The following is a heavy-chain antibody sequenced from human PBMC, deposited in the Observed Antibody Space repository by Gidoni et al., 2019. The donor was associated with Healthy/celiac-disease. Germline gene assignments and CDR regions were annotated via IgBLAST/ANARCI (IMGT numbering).Heavy chain of an antibody. CDR3: ARGRFVTGVGYCTNGVCYTINWFDP. V-gene: IGHV1-8*01. CDR1: GYTFTSYD. D-gene: IGHD2-8*01. J-gene: IGHJ5*02. CDR2: MNPNSGNT. Sequence: QVQLVQSGAEVKKPGASVKVSCKASGYTFTSYDNNWVRQATGQGLEWMGWMNPNSGNTGYAQKFQGRVTMTRNTSISTAYMELSSLRSEDTAVYYCARGRFVTGVGYCTNGVCYTINWFDPWGQGTLVTVSS.